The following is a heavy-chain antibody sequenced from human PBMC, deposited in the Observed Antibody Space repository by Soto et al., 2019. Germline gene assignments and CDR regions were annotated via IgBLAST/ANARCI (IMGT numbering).Heavy chain of an antibody. CDR3: AKGSVTMIVVVISPLPYYFDY. J-gene: IGHJ4*02. Sequence: GGSLRLSCAASGFTFSSYAMSWVRQAPGKGLEWVSAISGSGGSTYYADSVKGRFTISRDNSKNTLYLQMNSLRAEDTAVYYCAKGSVTMIVVVISPLPYYFDYWGQGTLVTVSS. V-gene: IGHV3-23*01. D-gene: IGHD3-22*01. CDR2: ISGSGGST. CDR1: GFTFSSYA.